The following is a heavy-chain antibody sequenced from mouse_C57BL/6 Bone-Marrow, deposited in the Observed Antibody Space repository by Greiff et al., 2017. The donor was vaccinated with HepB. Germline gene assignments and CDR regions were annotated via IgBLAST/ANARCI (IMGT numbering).Heavy chain of an antibody. D-gene: IGHD2-5*01. CDR1: GYSITSDY. Sequence: EVMLVESGPGLAKPSQTLSLTCSVTGYSITSDYWNWIRKFPGNKLEYMGYISYSGSTYYNPSLKSRISITRDTSKNQYYLQLYSVTTGDTATYYCARRSNYVPYAMDYWGQGTSVTVSS. J-gene: IGHJ4*01. CDR3: ARRSNYVPYAMDY. V-gene: IGHV3-8*01. CDR2: ISYSGST.